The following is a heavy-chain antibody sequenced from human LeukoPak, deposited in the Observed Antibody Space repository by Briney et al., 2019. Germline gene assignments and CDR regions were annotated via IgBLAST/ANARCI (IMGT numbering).Heavy chain of an antibody. Sequence: PGGSLRLSCTASEFTFRSSAMGWVRQAPGKGLEGVSVISASGSSTYYADSVKGRFTISRDSSKNTLYLQMSSLRAEDTAVYFCARGGRDYSNYWFDPWGQGILVTVSS. J-gene: IGHJ5*02. CDR1: EFTFRSSA. V-gene: IGHV3-23*01. D-gene: IGHD4-11*01. CDR3: ARGGRDYSNYWFDP. CDR2: ISASGSST.